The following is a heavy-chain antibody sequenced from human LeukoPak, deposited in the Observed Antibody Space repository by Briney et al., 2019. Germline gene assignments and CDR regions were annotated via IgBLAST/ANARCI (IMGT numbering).Heavy chain of an antibody. CDR3: ARGYYGSGSHCCHMDV. D-gene: IGHD3-10*01. CDR2: INHSGST. CDR1: VGSFSGYY. Sequence: SETLSLTCAVYVGSFSGYYWSWTRQPPGKGLEWIGEINHSGSTNYNSSLKSRVTISVDTSKNQFSLKLSSVTAADMAVYYCARGYYGSGSHCCHMDVWGKGTTITVS. V-gene: IGHV4-34*01. J-gene: IGHJ6*03.